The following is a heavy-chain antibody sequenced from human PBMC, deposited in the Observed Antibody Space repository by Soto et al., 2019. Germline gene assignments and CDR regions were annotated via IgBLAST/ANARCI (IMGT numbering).Heavy chain of an antibody. CDR3: ARSSDSGGDCYTYYFDY. Sequence: QVQLQESGPGLVKPSQTLSLTCTVSGGSISSGGYYWSWIRQHPGKGLEWIGYIYYSGSTYYNPSLKSRVTISVDTSKNQFSLKLSSVTAADTAVYYCARSSDSGGDCYTYYFDYWGQGTLVTVSS. J-gene: IGHJ4*02. CDR1: GGSISSGGYY. CDR2: IYYSGST. V-gene: IGHV4-31*03. D-gene: IGHD2-21*01.